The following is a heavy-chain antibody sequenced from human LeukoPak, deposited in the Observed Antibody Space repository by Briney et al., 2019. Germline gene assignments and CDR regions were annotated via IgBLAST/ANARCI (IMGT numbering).Heavy chain of an antibody. J-gene: IGHJ3*01. CDR3: ARDGD. Sequence: SETLSPTCTVSVGSVSSGSYYWGWIRQPPGKGLEWLGYIYYSGRTNYTPSLKRRVTISVATSKNQFSLKLSPVTAADTAVYYCARDGDWGQGTMVTVSS. CDR1: VGSVSSGSYY. CDR2: IYYSGRT. D-gene: IGHD7-27*01. V-gene: IGHV4-61*01.